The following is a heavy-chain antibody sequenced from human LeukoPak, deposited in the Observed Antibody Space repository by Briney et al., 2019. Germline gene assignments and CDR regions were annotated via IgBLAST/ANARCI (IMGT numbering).Heavy chain of an antibody. CDR1: GYSISSGHY. CDR2: IYHSGST. V-gene: IGHV4-38-2*01. Sequence: SETLSLTCVVSGYSISSGHYWVWIWQPPGKGLEWIGSIYHSGSTYYNPSLKSRVTISVDTSKNQFSLKVISVTAADTAVYYCARGPEFIRTVGMRMVGNFDYWGQGTLVTVSS. D-gene: IGHD2-2*01. CDR3: ARGPEFIRTVGMRMVGNFDY. J-gene: IGHJ4*02.